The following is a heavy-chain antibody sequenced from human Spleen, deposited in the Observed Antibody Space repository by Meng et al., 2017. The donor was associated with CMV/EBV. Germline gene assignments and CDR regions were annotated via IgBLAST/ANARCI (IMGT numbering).Heavy chain of an antibody. V-gene: IGHV3-48*03. CDR1: GFTFSSYE. CDR3: ARGEVDYYGSGSYEVFYYYYGMDV. D-gene: IGHD3-10*01. CDR2: ISSSGSTI. Sequence: EGSLRLSCAASGFTFSSYEMNWVRQAPGKGLEWVSYISSSGSTIYYADSVKGRFTISRDNAKNSLYLQMNSLRAEDTAVYYCARGEVDYYGSGSYEVFYYYYGMDVWGQGTTVTVSS. J-gene: IGHJ6*02.